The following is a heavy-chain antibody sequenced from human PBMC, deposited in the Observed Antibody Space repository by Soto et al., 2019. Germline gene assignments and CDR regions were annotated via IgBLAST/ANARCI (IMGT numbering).Heavy chain of an antibody. CDR2: ITAGTGNT. CDR3: ARYFDWLLPNGFDP. V-gene: IGHV1-3*01. D-gene: IGHD3-9*01. Sequence: GASVKLSCKASGYTFASYAMHWGRQAPGQRIEWIGWITAGTGNTKYSQKFQGRVTITRDTSASTAYMELSSLRSEDTDVYYCARYFDWLLPNGFDPWGHGTLVTVSS. J-gene: IGHJ5*02. CDR1: GYTFASYA.